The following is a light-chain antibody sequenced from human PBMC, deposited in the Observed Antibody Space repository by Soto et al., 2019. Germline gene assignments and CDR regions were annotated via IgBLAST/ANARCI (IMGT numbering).Light chain of an antibody. V-gene: IGKV3-20*01. CDR2: GAS. CDR3: QQFGTSPLWT. J-gene: IGKJ1*01. CDR1: QSVSSSY. Sequence: DIVLTQSPGTPSLSPGERAALSCRASQSVSSSYLAWYQQKPGQAPRLLIYGASTRATGIPDRFSGSGSGTDFTLTISRLEPEDFAVYFCQQFGTSPLWTFGQGTKVDIK.